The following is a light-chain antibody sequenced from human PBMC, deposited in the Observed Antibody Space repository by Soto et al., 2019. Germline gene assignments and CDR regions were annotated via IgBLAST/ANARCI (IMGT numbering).Light chain of an antibody. J-gene: IGKJ5*01. CDR2: DAS. CDR3: QQRLT. V-gene: IGKV3-11*01. Sequence: EIVLTQSPATLALSPGERATLSCRASQTIHTYLAWYQQKPGQAPRLLIYDASNRATAIPDGFSGSGSGTDFTLTISRVEPEDFAIYYCQQRLTFGQGTRLEIK. CDR1: QTIHTY.